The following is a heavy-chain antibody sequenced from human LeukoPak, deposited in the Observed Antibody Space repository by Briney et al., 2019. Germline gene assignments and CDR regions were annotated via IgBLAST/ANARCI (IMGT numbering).Heavy chain of an antibody. CDR2: ISWDGGST. V-gene: IGHV3-43*01. J-gene: IGHJ4*02. Sequence: GGSLRLSCAASGFTFDDYTMHWVRQAPGKGLEWVSLISWDGGSTYYADSVKGRFTISRDNSKNSLYLQMNSLRTEDTALYYCAKDGRAAAEHYLDYWGQGTLVTVSS. CDR3: AKDGRAAAEHYLDY. CDR1: GFTFDDYT. D-gene: IGHD6-13*01.